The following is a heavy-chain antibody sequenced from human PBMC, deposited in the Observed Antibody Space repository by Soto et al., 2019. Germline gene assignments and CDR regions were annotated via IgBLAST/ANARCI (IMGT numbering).Heavy chain of an antibody. D-gene: IGHD2-2*02. Sequence: EVQLVESGGGLVKPGGSLRLSCAASGFTFTNAWMTWVRQAPGKGLEWVGRIKSKTDGGTTDYAAPVKGRFTISRDDSKNTLYLQMNSLKTEDTAVYYCSPDPYCSNTNCYSMWFDPWGQGTLVTVSS. CDR1: GFTFTNAW. CDR2: IKSKTDGGTT. V-gene: IGHV3-15*01. J-gene: IGHJ5*02. CDR3: SPDPYCSNTNCYSMWFDP.